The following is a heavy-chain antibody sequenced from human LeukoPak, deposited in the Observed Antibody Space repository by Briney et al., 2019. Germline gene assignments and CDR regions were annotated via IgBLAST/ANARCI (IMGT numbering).Heavy chain of an antibody. CDR3: ARDPASGYSTKRYYFDY. Sequence: SETLSLTCAVSGGSISSSNWWSWVRQPPGKGLEWIGEIYHSGSTNYNPSLKSRVTISVDKSKNQFSLKLSSVTAADTAVYYCARDPASGYSTKRYYFDYWGQGTLVTFSS. CDR1: GGSISSSNW. J-gene: IGHJ4*02. D-gene: IGHD6-13*01. CDR2: IYHSGST. V-gene: IGHV4-4*02.